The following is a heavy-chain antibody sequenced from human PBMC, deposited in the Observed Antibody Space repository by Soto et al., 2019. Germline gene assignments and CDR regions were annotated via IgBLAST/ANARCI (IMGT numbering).Heavy chain of an antibody. CDR1: GFTFSSYS. Sequence: EVQLVESRGGLVQPGGSLRLSCAASGFTFSSYSMNWVRQAPGKGLEWVSYISGSSSYIYYADSVNGRFTISRDNAKNSLYLQMNSLRADDTAVYYCARVWGSDDRCYYGFDFWGQGTLVTVSS. CDR3: ARVWGSDDRCYYGFDF. D-gene: IGHD2-15*01. V-gene: IGHV3-48*01. J-gene: IGHJ4*02. CDR2: ISGSSSYI.